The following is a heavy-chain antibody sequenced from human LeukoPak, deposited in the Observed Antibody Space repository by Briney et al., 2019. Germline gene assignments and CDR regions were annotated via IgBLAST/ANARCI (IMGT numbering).Heavy chain of an antibody. Sequence: GGSLRLSCAASGFIFSNFPLHWVRQTPDKGLECVAIMSSDGNTKHYANSVRGRFTVSRDNSKNTVYLQMNSLRVEDTAVYYCVRDPILGYPDYFDSWGQGTLVTVSS. V-gene: IGHV3-30-3*01. CDR2: MSSDGNTK. D-gene: IGHD2-15*01. CDR3: VRDPILGYPDYFDS. J-gene: IGHJ4*02. CDR1: GFIFSNFP.